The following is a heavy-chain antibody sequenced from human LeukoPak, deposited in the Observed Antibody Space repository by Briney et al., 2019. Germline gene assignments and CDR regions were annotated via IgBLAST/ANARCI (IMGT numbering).Heavy chain of an antibody. CDR3: ARHFMIVVVITTDNWFDP. V-gene: IGHV4-34*01. D-gene: IGHD3-22*01. Sequence: SETLSLTCAVYGGSFIGYYWSWIRQPPGKGLEWIGSIYYSGSTYNNPSLKSRVTISVDTSKNQFSLKLSSVTAADTAIYYCARHFMIVVVITTDNWFDPWGQGTLVTVSS. J-gene: IGHJ5*02. CDR1: GGSFIGYY. CDR2: IYYSGST.